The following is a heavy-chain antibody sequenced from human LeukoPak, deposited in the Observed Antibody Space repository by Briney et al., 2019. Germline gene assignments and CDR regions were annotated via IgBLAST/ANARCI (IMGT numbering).Heavy chain of an antibody. V-gene: IGHV4-59*12. CDR3: AREDCSSTSCSYRPYYYYGMDV. CDR2: IYYSGST. J-gene: IGHJ6*02. Sequence: SETLSLTCTVSGGSISSYYWSWIRQPPGKGLEWIGYIYYSGSTNYNPSLKSRVTISVDTSKNQFSLKLSSVTAADTAVYYCAREDCSSTSCSYRPYYYYGMDVWGQGTTVTVSS. CDR1: GGSISSYY. D-gene: IGHD2-2*01.